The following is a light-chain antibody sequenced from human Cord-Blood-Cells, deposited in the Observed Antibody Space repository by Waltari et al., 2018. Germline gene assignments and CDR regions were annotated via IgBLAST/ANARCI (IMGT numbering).Light chain of an antibody. J-gene: IGKJ2*03. Sequence: DIQMTQSPSSLSASVGDRVTIPCRASQSISNYLNWDQQKPGKAPKLLIYAASSLQSGVPSRFSGSGSGTDFTLTISSLQPEDFATYYCQQSYSTPYSFGQGTKLEIK. CDR2: AAS. CDR3: QQSYSTPYS. CDR1: QSISNY. V-gene: IGKV1-39*01.